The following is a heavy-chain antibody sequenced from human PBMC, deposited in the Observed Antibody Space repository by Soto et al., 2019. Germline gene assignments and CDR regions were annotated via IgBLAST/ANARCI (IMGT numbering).Heavy chain of an antibody. V-gene: IGHV1-18*01. J-gene: IGHJ6*02. CDR3: AREGGIAVAGNYYGMDV. CDR2: ISAYNGNT. D-gene: IGHD6-19*01. Sequence: XSVKVACKASGYPFTSYGIIWVRQAPGQGLEWMGWISAYNGNTNYAQKLQGRVTMTTDTSTSTAYMELRSLRSDDTAVYYCAREGGIAVAGNYYGMDVWGQGTTVTV. CDR1: GYPFTSYG.